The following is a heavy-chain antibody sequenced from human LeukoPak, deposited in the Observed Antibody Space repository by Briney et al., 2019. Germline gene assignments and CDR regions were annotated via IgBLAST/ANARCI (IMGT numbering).Heavy chain of an antibody. CDR1: GGTFSSYA. D-gene: IGHD3-10*01. CDR3: ASGWFGELWDYYYGMDV. Sequence: GASVKVSCKVSGGTFSSYAISWVRQAPGQGLEWMGGIIPIFGTANYAQKFQGRVTITADESTSTAYMELSSLRSEDTAVYYCASGWFGELWDYYYGMDVWGKGTTVTVSS. J-gene: IGHJ6*04. V-gene: IGHV1-69*13. CDR2: IIPIFGTA.